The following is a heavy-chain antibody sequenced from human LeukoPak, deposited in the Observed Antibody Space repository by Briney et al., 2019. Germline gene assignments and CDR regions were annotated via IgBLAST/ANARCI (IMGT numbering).Heavy chain of an antibody. CDR1: GFTFSSYA. CDR2: ISGSGGST. V-gene: IGHV3-23*01. J-gene: IGHJ4*02. D-gene: IGHD3-22*01. CDR3: ALHRGRYYYDSSGYYYY. Sequence: PGGSLRLSCAASGFTFSSYAMSWVRQAPGKGLEWVSAISGSGGSTYYADSVKGRFTISRDNSKNTLYLQMSSLRAEDTAVYYCALHRGRYYYDSSGYYYYWGQGTLVTVSS.